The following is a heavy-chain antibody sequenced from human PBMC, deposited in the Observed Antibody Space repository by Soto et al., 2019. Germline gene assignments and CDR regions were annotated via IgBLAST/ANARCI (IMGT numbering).Heavy chain of an antibody. D-gene: IGHD1-26*01. CDR2: IYHSGST. V-gene: IGHV4-4*02. J-gene: IGHJ5*02. CDR1: GGSISSSNW. CDR3: ARFWYSGSRGNWFDP. Sequence: QVQLQESGPGLVKPSGTLSLTCAVSGGSISSSNWWSWVRQPPGKGLEWIGEIYHSGSTNYNLSLKSRVTISVDKSKNQFSLKLSSVTAADTAVYYCARFWYSGSRGNWFDPWGQGTLVTVSS.